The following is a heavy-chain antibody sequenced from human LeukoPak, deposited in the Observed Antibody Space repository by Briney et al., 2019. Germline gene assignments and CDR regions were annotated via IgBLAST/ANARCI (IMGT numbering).Heavy chain of an antibody. D-gene: IGHD3-10*01. CDR3: ATGVTYYGSGSHTEFDY. V-gene: IGHV1-24*01. CDR2: FDSEDGET. Sequence: ASGNLSFKVSGYTLTLLSMHWVRHAPGTGHGWRGGFDSEDGETIYAQKFQGRATMTEETSTDTAYMELSSLRSEDTAVYYCATGVTYYGSGSHTEFDYWGQGTLVTVSS. J-gene: IGHJ4*02. CDR1: GYTLTLLS.